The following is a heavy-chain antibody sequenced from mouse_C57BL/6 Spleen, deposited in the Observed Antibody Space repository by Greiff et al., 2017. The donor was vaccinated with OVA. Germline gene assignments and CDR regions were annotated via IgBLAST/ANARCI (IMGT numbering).Heavy chain of an antibody. Sequence: VMLVESGPGLVQPSQSLSITCTVSGFSLTSYGVHWVRQSPGKGLEWLGVIWSGGSTDYNAAFISRLSISKDNSKSQVFFKMNSLQADDTAIYYCARNRGSSYGYAMDYWGQGTSVTVSS. V-gene: IGHV2-2*01. CDR2: IWSGGST. CDR1: GFSLTSYG. J-gene: IGHJ4*01. D-gene: IGHD1-1*01. CDR3: ARNRGSSYGYAMDY.